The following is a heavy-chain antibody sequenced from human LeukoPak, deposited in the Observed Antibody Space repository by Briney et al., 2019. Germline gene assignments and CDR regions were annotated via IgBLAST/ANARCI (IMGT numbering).Heavy chain of an antibody. Sequence: GGSLRLSCAASGFTFSSYGMHWVRQAPGKGLEWVAVIWYDGSNKYYADSVKGRFTISRDNSKNTLYLQMNSLRAEDTAVYYCAKDASSSYNWFDAWGQGTLVTVSS. CDR2: IWYDGSNK. CDR3: AKDASSSYNWFDA. J-gene: IGHJ5*02. V-gene: IGHV3-33*06. D-gene: IGHD6-6*01. CDR1: GFTFSSYG.